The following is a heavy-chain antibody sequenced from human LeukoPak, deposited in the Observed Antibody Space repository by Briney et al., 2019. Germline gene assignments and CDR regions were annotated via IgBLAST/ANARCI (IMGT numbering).Heavy chain of an antibody. CDR1: GYTFTSYG. Sequence: ASVKVSCKASGYTFTSYGISWVRQAPGQGLEWMGWISAYNGNTNYAQKLQGRVTMTTDTSTSTAYMELRSLRSDDTAVYYRARDKTAAIGYYYYYMDVWGKGTTVTVSS. CDR3: ARDKTAAIGYYYYYMDV. CDR2: ISAYNGNT. V-gene: IGHV1-18*01. J-gene: IGHJ6*03. D-gene: IGHD2-2*02.